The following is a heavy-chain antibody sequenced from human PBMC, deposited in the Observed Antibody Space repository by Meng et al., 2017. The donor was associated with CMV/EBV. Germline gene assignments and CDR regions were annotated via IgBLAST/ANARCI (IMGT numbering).Heavy chain of an antibody. CDR1: GGSVSSGSYD. Sequence: SETLSLTCTVSGGSVSSGSYDWSWIRQPPGKGLEWIGYIYYSGSTNYNPSLKSRVTISVDTSKNQFSLKLSSVTAADTAVYYCAGRIVVVPAAVKGDYYYYGMDVWGQGTTVTVSS. CDR3: AGRIVVVPAAVKGDYYYYGMDV. D-gene: IGHD2-2*01. V-gene: IGHV4-61*01. J-gene: IGHJ6*02. CDR2: IYYSGST.